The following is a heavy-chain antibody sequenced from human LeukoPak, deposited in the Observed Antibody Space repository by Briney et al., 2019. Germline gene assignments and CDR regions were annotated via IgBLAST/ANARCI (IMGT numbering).Heavy chain of an antibody. CDR1: GDSIITINSY. V-gene: IGHV4-39*07. CDR3: ARVSRIAAVQSWFDP. J-gene: IGHJ5*02. D-gene: IGHD6-13*01. Sequence: SETLSLTCTVSGDSIITINSYWAYIRQPPGKGLEWIGSIYYSGSTYYNPSLRGRVTISADTSKNQFSLKLNSVTAADTAVYYCARVSRIAAVQSWFDPWGQGTLVTVSS. CDR2: IYYSGST.